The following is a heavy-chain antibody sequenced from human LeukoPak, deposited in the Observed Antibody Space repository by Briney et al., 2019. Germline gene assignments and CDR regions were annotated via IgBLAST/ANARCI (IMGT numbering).Heavy chain of an antibody. Sequence: SETLSLTCTVSGASITSGSYYWTWVRQPAGKGLEWIGRVFTGGSINYNPSLRGRVTMSLDTSKNQFSLKLSSVTAADTAVYYCARRSYNSPFRYWGQGTLVTVSS. V-gene: IGHV4-61*02. CDR3: ARRSYNSPFRY. CDR2: VFTGGSI. CDR1: GASITSGSYY. D-gene: IGHD5-24*01. J-gene: IGHJ4*02.